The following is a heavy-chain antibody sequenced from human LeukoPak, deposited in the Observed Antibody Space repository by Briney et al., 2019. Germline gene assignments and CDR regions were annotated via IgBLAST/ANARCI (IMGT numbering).Heavy chain of an antibody. J-gene: IGHJ4*02. CDR1: AYTFTGYY. D-gene: IGHD3-10*01. CDR2: NNPNSGGT. CDR3: ARGSITMVRGANHFDY. V-gene: IGHV1-2*02. Sequence: ASVKVSCKASAYTFTGYYMHWVRQAPGQGLEWMGWNNPNSGGTNYAQKFQGRVTMTRDTSISTAYMELSRLRSDDTAVYYCARGSITMVRGANHFDYWGQGTLVTVSS.